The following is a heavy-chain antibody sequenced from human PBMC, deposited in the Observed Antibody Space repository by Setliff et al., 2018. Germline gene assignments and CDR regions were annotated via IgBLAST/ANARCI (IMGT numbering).Heavy chain of an antibody. CDR1: GGTFSSYA. CDR3: ARGGGVNDDNSGFYRSFDY. CDR2: ISAYNGNT. V-gene: IGHV1-18*01. Sequence: ASVKVSCKASGGTFSSYAISWVRQAPGQGLEWMGWISAYNGNTNYAQDLQGRVTMTTDTSTSTAYMELNSLRSEDTALYYCARGGGVNDDNSGFYRSFDYWGQGTLVTVSS. D-gene: IGHD3-22*01. J-gene: IGHJ4*02.